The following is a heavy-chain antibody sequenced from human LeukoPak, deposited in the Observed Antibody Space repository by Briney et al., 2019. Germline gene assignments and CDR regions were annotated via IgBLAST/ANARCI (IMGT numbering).Heavy chain of an antibody. Sequence: PGGSLRLSCAASGFTFSSYAMSWVRQAPGKGLEWVSAISGSGCSTYYADPVKGRFTISRDNSKNTLYLQMNSLRAEDTAVDYCAKDESDSSGYYYYGRDVWGQGTTVTVSS. CDR2: ISGSGCST. V-gene: IGHV3-23*01. J-gene: IGHJ6*02. CDR3: AKDESDSSGYYYYGRDV. CDR1: GFTFSSYA. D-gene: IGHD3-22*01.